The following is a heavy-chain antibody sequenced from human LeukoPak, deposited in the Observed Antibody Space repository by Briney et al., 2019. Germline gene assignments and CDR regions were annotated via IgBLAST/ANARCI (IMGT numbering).Heavy chain of an antibody. D-gene: IGHD3-22*01. CDR1: GFTFSSYA. CDR2: ISYDGSNK. J-gene: IGHJ6*02. CDR3: ARDLGPTYYYDSSGYYPTPLENYYYYYGMDV. V-gene: IGHV3-30-3*01. Sequence: PGGSLRLSCAASGFTFSSYAKHWVRQAPGRGLEWVAVISYDGSNKYYADSVKGRFTISRDNSKNTLYLQMNSLRAEDTAVYYCARDLGPTYYYDSSGYYPTPLENYYYYYGMDVWGQGTTVTVSS.